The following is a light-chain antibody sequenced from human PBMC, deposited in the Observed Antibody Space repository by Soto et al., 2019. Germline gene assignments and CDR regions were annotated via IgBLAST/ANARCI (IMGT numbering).Light chain of an antibody. CDR1: NIGSKN. Sequence: SYELTQPPSVSVAPGQTARITCGGNNIGSKNVHWYQQKPRQAPVRVVFDDSDRPSRISERFSGSNSGNTATLPISRVEAGDEADYFCHVWDSRSEHFVFGAGTKLTVL. V-gene: IGLV3-21*02. J-gene: IGLJ1*01. CDR2: DDS. CDR3: HVWDSRSEHFV.